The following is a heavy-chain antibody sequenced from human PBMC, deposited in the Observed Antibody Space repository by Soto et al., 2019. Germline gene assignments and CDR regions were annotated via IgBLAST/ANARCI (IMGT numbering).Heavy chain of an antibody. D-gene: IGHD2-21*01. CDR1: GGSISSYY. J-gene: IGHJ4*02. CDR2: VYYAGSS. Sequence: PSETLSLTCTVSGGSISSYYWIWIRQPPGKGLEWIGCVYYAGSSNYNPSLKSRVTIYVDTSKNQFSLRLSSVTAADTAVYFCARTLGPRGPGSDGSDFRWTIDSWGQGLLVTVSS. V-gene: IGHV4-59*08. CDR3: ARTLGPRGPGSDGSDFRWTIDS.